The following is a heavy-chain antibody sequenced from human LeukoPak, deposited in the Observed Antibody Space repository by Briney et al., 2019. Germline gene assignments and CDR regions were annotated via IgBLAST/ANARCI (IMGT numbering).Heavy chain of an antibody. D-gene: IGHD6-6*01. J-gene: IGHJ4*02. CDR2: ISSSGSAI. CDR1: GFTFSSYE. CDR3: AREYSGSSGNVFDS. V-gene: IGHV3-48*03. Sequence: GGSLRLSCAASGFTFSSYEMNWVRQAPGKGLEWVSYISSSGSAIYYADSVRGRFTISRDNAKNSLYLQMNSLRADDTAVYYCAREYSGSSGNVFDSWGQGTLVTVSS.